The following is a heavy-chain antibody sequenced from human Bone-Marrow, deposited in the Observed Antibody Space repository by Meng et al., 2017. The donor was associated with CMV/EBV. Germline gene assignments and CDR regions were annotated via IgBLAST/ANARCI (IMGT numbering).Heavy chain of an antibody. V-gene: IGHV3-33*06. J-gene: IGHJ3*02. CDR1: GFTFSSYG. Sequence: LSLTCAASGFTFSSYGMHWVRQAPGKGLEWVAVIWYDGSNKYYADSVKGRFTISRDNSKNTLYLQTNSLRAEDTAVYYCAKLQGEYYDFWSGPLDAFDIWGQGTMVTVSS. D-gene: IGHD3-3*01. CDR2: IWYDGSNK. CDR3: AKLQGEYYDFWSGPLDAFDI.